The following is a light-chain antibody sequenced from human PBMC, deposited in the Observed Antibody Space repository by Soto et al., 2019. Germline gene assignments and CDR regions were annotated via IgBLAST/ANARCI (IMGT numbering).Light chain of an antibody. CDR2: EVN. CDR3: AAWDDSLSGVV. CDR1: SSDVGGFNY. Sequence: QSALTQPPSASGSPGQSVTISCTETSSDVGGFNYVSWHQQHPGKAPKLILYEVNKRPSGVPDRFSGSKSGNTASLTVSGLQAEDEADYYCAAWDDSLSGVVFGGGTKLTVL. V-gene: IGLV2-8*01. J-gene: IGLJ2*01.